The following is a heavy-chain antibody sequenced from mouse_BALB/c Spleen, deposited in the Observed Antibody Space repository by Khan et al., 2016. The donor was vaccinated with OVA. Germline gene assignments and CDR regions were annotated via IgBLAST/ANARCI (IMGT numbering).Heavy chain of an antibody. CDR1: GFTFSTFG. J-gene: IGHJ3*01. V-gene: IGHV5-6*01. CDR2: INTGGLYT. Sequence: EVELVESGGDLVKPGGSLKLSCAASGFTFSTFGMSWVRQSPDRRLEWVATINTGGLYTYYSDIVKGRFTISRDNAKSTLYLQMSSLKSEDTAIYYCSRLAYYYNSEGLAYWGQGTLVTVSA. D-gene: IGHD1-1*01. CDR3: SRLAYYYNSEGLAY.